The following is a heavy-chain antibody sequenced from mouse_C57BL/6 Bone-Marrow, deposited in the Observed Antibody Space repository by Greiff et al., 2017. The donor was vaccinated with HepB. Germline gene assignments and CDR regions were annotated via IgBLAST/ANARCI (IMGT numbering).Heavy chain of an antibody. Sequence: EVQLVESGGGLVQPGGSMKLSCAASGFTFSDAWMDWVRQSPEKGLEWVAEIRNKANNHATYYAESVNGRFTISRDDSKSSVYLQMNSLRAEDTGIYYCTRGGNPGFAYWGQGTLVTVSA. CDR2: IRNKANNHAT. CDR3: TRGGNPGFAY. J-gene: IGHJ3*01. D-gene: IGHD2-1*01. V-gene: IGHV6-6*01. CDR1: GFTFSDAW.